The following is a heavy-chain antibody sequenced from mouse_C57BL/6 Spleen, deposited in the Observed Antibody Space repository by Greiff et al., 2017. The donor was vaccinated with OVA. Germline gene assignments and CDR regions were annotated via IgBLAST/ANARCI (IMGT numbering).Heavy chain of an antibody. Sequence: QVQLQQPGAELVKPGASVKLSCKASGYTFTSYWMQWVKQRPGQGLEWIGEIDPSDSYTNYNQKFKGKATLTVDTSSSTAYMQLSSLTSEDSAVYYCARRITTVVAKSFDYWGQGTTRTVSS. V-gene: IGHV1-50*01. CDR2: IDPSDSYT. D-gene: IGHD1-1*01. CDR3: ARRITTVVAKSFDY. CDR1: GYTFTSYW. J-gene: IGHJ2*01.